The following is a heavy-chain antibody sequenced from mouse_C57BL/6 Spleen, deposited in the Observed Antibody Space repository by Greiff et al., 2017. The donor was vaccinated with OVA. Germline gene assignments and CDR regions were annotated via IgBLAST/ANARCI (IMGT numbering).Heavy chain of an antibody. CDR1: GYTFTSYW. CDR3: ARPYSNYEGLTY. V-gene: IGHV1-72*01. J-gene: IGHJ3*01. D-gene: IGHD2-5*01. CDR2: IDPNSGGT. Sequence: FQLQQPGAELVKPGASVKLSCKASGYTFTSYWMHWVKQRPGRGREWIGRIDPNSGGTKYNEKFKSKATLTVDKPSSTAYMQLSSLTSEDSAVYYCARPYSNYEGLTYWGQGTLVTVSA.